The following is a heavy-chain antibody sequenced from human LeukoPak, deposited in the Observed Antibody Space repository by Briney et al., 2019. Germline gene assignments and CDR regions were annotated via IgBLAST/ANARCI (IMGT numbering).Heavy chain of an antibody. J-gene: IGHJ6*02. CDR1: GGSFSGYY. CDR2: INHSGST. CDR3: APTGVPAAAGHYYGMDV. V-gene: IGHV4-34*01. D-gene: IGHD2-2*01. Sequence: SETLSLTCAVYGGSFSGYYWSWIRQPPGKGLEWIGEINHSGSTNYNPSLKSRVTISVDTSKNQFSLKLSSVTAADTAVYYCAPTGVPAAAGHYYGMDVWGQGTTVTVSS.